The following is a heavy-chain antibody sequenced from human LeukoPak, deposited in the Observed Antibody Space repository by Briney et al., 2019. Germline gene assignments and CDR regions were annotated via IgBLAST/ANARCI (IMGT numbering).Heavy chain of an antibody. J-gene: IGHJ6*02. Sequence: ASVKVSCKASGYTFTSYAMHWVRQAPGQRLEWMGWINAGNGNTKSSQKFQGRVTITRDTSASTAYMELSSLRSEDTAVYYCARTTASTYHGMDVWGQGTTVTVSS. D-gene: IGHD4-11*01. CDR1: GYTFTSYA. CDR2: INAGNGNT. V-gene: IGHV1-3*01. CDR3: ARTTASTYHGMDV.